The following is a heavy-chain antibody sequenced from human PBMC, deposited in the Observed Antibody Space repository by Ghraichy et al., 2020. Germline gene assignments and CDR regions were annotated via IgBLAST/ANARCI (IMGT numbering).Heavy chain of an antibody. CDR1: RFTFTNYW. CDR2: INNDGSST. V-gene: IGHV3-74*01. J-gene: IGHJ4*02. CDR3: ARGGRGYCSTTSCYPFDY. Sequence: GGSLRLSCVASRFTFTNYWMHWVRQAPGKGLVWVSRINNDGSSTSYADSVKGRFTISRDNAKNTVFLQMNSLTAEDTAVYYCARGGRGYCSTTSCYPFDYWGQGILVTVSS. D-gene: IGHD2-2*01.